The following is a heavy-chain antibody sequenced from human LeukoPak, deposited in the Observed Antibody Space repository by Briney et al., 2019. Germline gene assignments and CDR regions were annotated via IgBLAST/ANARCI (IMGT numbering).Heavy chain of an antibody. V-gene: IGHV3-30*02. Sequence: GGSLKLSCAASGFTFSSYGMHWVRQAPGKGLEWVAFLRYTGSNKYYADSVKGRFTISRDNSKSTLYLQMNSLRADDTAVYYCVKDGHNDWLYYFDYWGQGALVIVSS. D-gene: IGHD3-9*01. CDR2: LRYTGSNK. CDR1: GFTFSSYG. CDR3: VKDGHNDWLYYFDY. J-gene: IGHJ4*02.